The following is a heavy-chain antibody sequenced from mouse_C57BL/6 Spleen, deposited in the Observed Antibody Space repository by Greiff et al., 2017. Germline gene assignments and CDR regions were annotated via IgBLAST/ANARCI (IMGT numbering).Heavy chain of an antibody. J-gene: IGHJ2*01. Sequence: QVQLKESGAELVRPGTSVKVSCKASGYAFTNYLINWVKQRPGQGLEWIGVINPGSGGTNYNEKFKGKATLTADKSSSTAYMQLSSLTSEDSAVYSWAKEERGGNAGYWGQGTTLTASS. CDR1: GYAFTNYL. CDR2: INPGSGGT. V-gene: IGHV1-54*01. CDR3: AKEERGGNAGY.